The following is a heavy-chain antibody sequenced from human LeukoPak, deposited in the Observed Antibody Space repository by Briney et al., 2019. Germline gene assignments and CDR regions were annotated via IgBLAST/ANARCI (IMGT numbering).Heavy chain of an antibody. CDR1: GFTFSSYA. J-gene: IGHJ4*02. V-gene: IGHV3-23*01. D-gene: IGHD6-19*01. CDR2: ISGSGGST. CDR3: AKDRAPRSSGWSFDY. Sequence: QPGGSLRLSCAASGFTFSSYAMSWVRQAPGKGLEWVSAISGSGGSTYYADSVKGRFTISRDNSKNTLYLQMNSLRAEDTAAYYCAKDRAPRSSGWSFDYWGQGTLVTVSS.